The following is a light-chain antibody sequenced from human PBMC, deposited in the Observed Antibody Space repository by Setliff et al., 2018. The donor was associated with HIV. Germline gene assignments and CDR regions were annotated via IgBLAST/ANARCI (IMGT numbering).Light chain of an antibody. CDR2: DDS. CDR3: QVWDSSSNQFV. CDR1: NIERRS. Sequence: SYELAQPPSVSVAPGKTATITCGGNNIERRSVHWYQQKSGQAPVVVVHDDSDRPSGIPERFSGSNSGNTATLTISRVEAGDEADYYCQVWDSSSNQFVFGIGTKVTVL. V-gene: IGLV3-21*03. J-gene: IGLJ1*01.